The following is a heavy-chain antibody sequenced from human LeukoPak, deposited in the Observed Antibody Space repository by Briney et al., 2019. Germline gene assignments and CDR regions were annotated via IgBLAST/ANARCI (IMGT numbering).Heavy chain of an antibody. Sequence: GGSLRLSCAASGFTFSNYGMNWVRQAPGKGLEWVSAISGSGDNIYYADSVKGRFTMSRDNSKNTLYLQMNSLRAEDAAVYYCAMLNSGSHSYNGMDVWGQGTTVTVSS. CDR3: AMLNSGSHSYNGMDV. V-gene: IGHV3-23*01. CDR2: ISGSGDNI. D-gene: IGHD1-26*01. CDR1: GFTFSNYG. J-gene: IGHJ6*02.